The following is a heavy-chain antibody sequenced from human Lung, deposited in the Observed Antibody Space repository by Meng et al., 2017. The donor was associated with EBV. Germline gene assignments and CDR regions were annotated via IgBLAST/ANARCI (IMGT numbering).Heavy chain of an antibody. CDR3: AREGLVGDRRYFDL. D-gene: IGHD3-16*01. CDR1: AYSVPGAY. CDR2: INPDSGGA. J-gene: IGHJ2*01. V-gene: IGHV1-2*06. Sequence: GQLVQVGAVWNKPGASVTVSCKASAYSVPGAYMNWLGRGPGQALEGKGRINPDSGGANYAKKFQGRVTMPRDTSISTAYKELSRLSSADTAVYYCAREGLVGDRRYFDLWGRGTLVTVSS.